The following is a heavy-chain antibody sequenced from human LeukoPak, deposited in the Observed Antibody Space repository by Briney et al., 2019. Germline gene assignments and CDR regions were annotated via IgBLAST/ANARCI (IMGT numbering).Heavy chain of an antibody. CDR2: IIPIFGTA. V-gene: IGHV1-69*05. D-gene: IGHD2-2*02. J-gene: IGHJ6*03. CDR1: GGTFSSYA. Sequence: GASVKVSCKASGGTFSSYAISWVRQAPGQGLEWMGGIIPIFGTANYAQKFQGRVTTTTDESTSTAYMELSSLRSEDTAVYYCARSSGPAAINYYYYMGVWGKGTTVTVSS. CDR3: ARSSGPAAINYYYYMGV.